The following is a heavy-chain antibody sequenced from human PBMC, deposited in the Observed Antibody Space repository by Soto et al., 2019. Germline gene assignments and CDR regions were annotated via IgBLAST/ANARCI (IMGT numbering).Heavy chain of an antibody. CDR2: IIPIFGTA. Sequence: SVKVSCKASGGTFSSYAISWVRQAPGQGLEWMGGIIPIFGTANYAQKFQGRVTITADKSTSTAYMELSSLRSEDTAVYYCARVVYYYDSSGPNNWFDPWGQGTLVTVSS. CDR1: GGTFSSYA. D-gene: IGHD3-22*01. J-gene: IGHJ5*02. V-gene: IGHV1-69*06. CDR3: ARVVYYYDSSGPNNWFDP.